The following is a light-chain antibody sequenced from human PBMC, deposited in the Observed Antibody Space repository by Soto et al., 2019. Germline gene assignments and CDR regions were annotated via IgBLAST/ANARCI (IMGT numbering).Light chain of an antibody. Sequence: DIVMTQSPDSLAVSLGERATINCKSSQNILYSSNNKNYLAWYQQKPGQPPKLLIYWASTRESGVPDRFSGSESGTDFTLTISSVQAEDVAVYYCQQYYSAPTWTFGQGTKVEIK. CDR1: QNILYSSNNKNY. CDR3: QQYYSAPTWT. J-gene: IGKJ1*01. CDR2: WAS. V-gene: IGKV4-1*01.